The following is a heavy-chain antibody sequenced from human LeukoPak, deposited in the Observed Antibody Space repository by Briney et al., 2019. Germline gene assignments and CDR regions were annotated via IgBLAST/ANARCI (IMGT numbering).Heavy chain of an antibody. CDR1: GGSISSYY. D-gene: IGHD4-11*01. CDR3: ASFSNSYFDY. Sequence: SETLSLTCTVSGGSISSYYWSWIRQPPGKGLEWIGYIYYSGSTNYNPSLKSRVTTSVDTSKNQFSLKLSSVTAADTAVYYCASFSNSYFDYWGQGTLVTVSS. J-gene: IGHJ4*02. CDR2: IYYSGST. V-gene: IGHV4-59*08.